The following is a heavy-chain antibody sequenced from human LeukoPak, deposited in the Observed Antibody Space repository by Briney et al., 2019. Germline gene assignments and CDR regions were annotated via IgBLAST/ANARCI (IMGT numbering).Heavy chain of an antibody. CDR2: INSDGSST. CDR1: GFTFSSYW. CDR3: ARVEVELQAYGMDV. J-gene: IGHJ6*04. D-gene: IGHD3-10*01. Sequence: GGSLRLSCAASGFTFSSYWMHWVRQAPGKGLVWDSRINSDGSSTSYTDSVKGRFTISRDNAKNTLYLQMNSLRAEDTAVYYCARVEVELQAYGMDVWGKGTTVTVSS. V-gene: IGHV3-74*01.